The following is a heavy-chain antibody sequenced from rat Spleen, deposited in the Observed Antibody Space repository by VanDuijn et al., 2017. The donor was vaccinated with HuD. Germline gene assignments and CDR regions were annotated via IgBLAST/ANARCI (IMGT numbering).Heavy chain of an antibody. CDR2: LSTGGGNT. D-gene: IGHD4-3*01. V-gene: IGHV5-25*01. Sequence: EVKLVESGGGLVQPGRSLKLSCAASGFNFNDYWMGWVRQAPTKGLEWVASLSTGGGNTYYRDSVKGRFTISTNYAKSTLYLQMDSLRSEDTATYYWARSGSSTYFDYWGQGVMVTVSS. CDR1: GFNFNDYW. CDR3: ARSGSSTYFDY. J-gene: IGHJ2*01.